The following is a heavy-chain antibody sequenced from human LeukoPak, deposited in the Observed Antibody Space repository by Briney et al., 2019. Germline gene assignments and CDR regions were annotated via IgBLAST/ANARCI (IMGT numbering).Heavy chain of an antibody. CDR3: ARGIVVVAQLGFYFYYMDV. CDR1: GGSISSGSYY. J-gene: IGHJ6*03. CDR2: IYTSGST. V-gene: IGHV4-61*02. D-gene: IGHD2-15*01. Sequence: SETLSLTCTVSGGSISSGSYYWRWIRQPAGKGLEWLGRIYTSGSTNYNPSLKIRVTISVDTSKNQFSLKLSSVTAADTAVYYCARGIVVVAQLGFYFYYMDVWGKGTTVTISS.